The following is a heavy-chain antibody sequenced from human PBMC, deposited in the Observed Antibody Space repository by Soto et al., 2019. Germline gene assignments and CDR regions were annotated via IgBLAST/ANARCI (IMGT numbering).Heavy chain of an antibody. V-gene: IGHV4-59*01. J-gene: IGHJ5*02. Sequence: QVQLQESGPGLVKPSETLSLTCTVSGGSISSYYWSWIRQPPGKGLEWIGYIYYSGSTNYNPSLKSRVTISVDTSKNQFSLKLSSVTAADTAVYYCARGRPVWFDPWGQGTLVTVSS. CDR1: GGSISSYY. CDR3: ARGRPVWFDP. CDR2: IYYSGST.